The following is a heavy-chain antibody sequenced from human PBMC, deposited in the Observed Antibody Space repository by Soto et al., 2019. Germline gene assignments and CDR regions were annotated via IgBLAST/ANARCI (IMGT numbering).Heavy chain of an antibody. CDR2: ISYDGSNK. D-gene: IGHD1-26*01. V-gene: IGHV3-30*18. CDR3: ANLAKNYYHYMDV. CDR1: GFTFSSYG. J-gene: IGHJ6*03. Sequence: GSLRLSCAASGFTFSSYGMHWVRQAPGKGLEWVAVISYDGSNKYYADSVKGRFTISRDNAKNSLSLQMNSLRAEDTAVYYCANLAKNYYHYMDVWGKGTTVTVSS.